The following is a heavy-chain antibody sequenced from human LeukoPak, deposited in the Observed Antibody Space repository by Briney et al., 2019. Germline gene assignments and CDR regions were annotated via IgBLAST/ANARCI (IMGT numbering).Heavy chain of an antibody. CDR2: IIPIFGTA. D-gene: IGHD6-13*01. V-gene: IGHV1-69*01. J-gene: IGHJ4*02. Sequence: ASVKVSCKASGGTFSSYAISWVRQAPGQGLEWMGGIIPIFGTANYAQKFQGRVTITADESTSTAYMELSSLRSEDTAVYYCARDVSHGEQLDPFDYWGQGTLVTVSS. CDR1: GGTFSSYA. CDR3: ARDVSHGEQLDPFDY.